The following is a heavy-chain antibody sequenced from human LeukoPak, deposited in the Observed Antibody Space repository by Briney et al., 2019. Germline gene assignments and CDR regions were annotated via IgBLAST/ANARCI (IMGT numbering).Heavy chain of an antibody. CDR2: IWYDGSNK. V-gene: IGHV3-33*08. CDR3: ARDLTGYYYYYGMDV. Sequence: GGSLRLSCAASGFTFSSYEMNWVRQAPGKGLEWVAVIWYDGSNKYYADSVKGRFTISRDNSKNTLYLQMNSLRAEDTAVYYCARDLTGYYYYYGMDVWGQGTTVTVSS. CDR1: GFTFSSYE. J-gene: IGHJ6*02. D-gene: IGHD7-27*01.